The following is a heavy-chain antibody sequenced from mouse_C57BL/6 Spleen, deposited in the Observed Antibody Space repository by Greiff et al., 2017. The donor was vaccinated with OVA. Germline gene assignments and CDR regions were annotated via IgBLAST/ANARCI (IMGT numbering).Heavy chain of an antibody. V-gene: IGHV5-17*01. J-gene: IGHJ1*03. D-gene: IGHD2-2*01. CDR1: GFTFSDYG. Sequence: EVKVVESGGGLVKPGGSLKLSCAASGFTFSDYGMHWVRQAPEKGLEWVAYISSGSSTIYYADTVKGRFTISRDNAKNTLFLQMTSLRSEDTAMYYCARSDGYDWYFDVWGTGTTVTVSS. CDR2: ISSGSSTI. CDR3: ARSDGYDWYFDV.